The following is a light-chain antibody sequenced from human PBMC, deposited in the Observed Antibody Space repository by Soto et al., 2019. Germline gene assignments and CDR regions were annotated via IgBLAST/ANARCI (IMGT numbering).Light chain of an antibody. CDR3: QQYGSSPRT. V-gene: IGKV3-20*01. Sequence: ILLTQSPGTLSLSPGDRATLSCRASQSVSTSYLAWYQQKPGQAPRLLIYGASSRATGIPDRFSGSGSGTDFTLTISRLEPEDFAVYYCQQYGSSPRTFGQGTKV. J-gene: IGKJ1*01. CDR1: QSVSTSY. CDR2: GAS.